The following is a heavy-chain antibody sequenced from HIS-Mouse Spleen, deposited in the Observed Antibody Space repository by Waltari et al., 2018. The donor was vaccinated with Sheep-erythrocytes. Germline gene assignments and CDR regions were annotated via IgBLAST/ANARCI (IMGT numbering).Heavy chain of an antibody. Sequence: QVQLVQSGAEVKKPGASVKVSCKASGYTFTGYYMHWVRQAPGQGLAWMGWINPNSGGTNYAQKFQGRVTMTRDTSISTAYMELSRLRSDDTAVYYCASGVIPYGSGSYFLDYWGQGTLVTVSS. CDR1: GYTFTGYY. D-gene: IGHD3-10*01. CDR3: ASGVIPYGSGSYFLDY. CDR2: INPNSGGT. J-gene: IGHJ4*02. V-gene: IGHV1-2*02.